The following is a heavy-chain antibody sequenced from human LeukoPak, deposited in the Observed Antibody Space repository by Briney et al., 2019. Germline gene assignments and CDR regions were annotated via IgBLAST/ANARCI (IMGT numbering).Heavy chain of an antibody. CDR1: GFTFSTYW. D-gene: IGHD4-17*01. V-gene: IGHV3-7*01. CDR3: ARDTTHTHYGDAFDL. J-gene: IGHJ3*01. Sequence: GGSLRLSCAGSGFTFSTYWMSWVRQAPGKGLEWVGNINQDGSEKNFVDSVKGRFTISRDNAKNSLYLQLNRLRVEDTATYFCARDTTHTHYGDAFDLWGQGTLVAVS. CDR2: INQDGSEK.